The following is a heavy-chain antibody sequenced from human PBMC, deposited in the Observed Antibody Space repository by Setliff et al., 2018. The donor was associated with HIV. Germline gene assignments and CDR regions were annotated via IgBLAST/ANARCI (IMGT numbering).Heavy chain of an antibody. CDR3: VRGTLDF. Sequence: AGGSLRLSCEASGFTFSTYGMNWVRHAPGKGLEWVAQISSSGFPIYYADSVRCRFTASRDNGKNSLFMQMNSLRAEDTAVYYRVRGTLDFWGQGNLVTVSS. CDR2: ISSSGFPI. V-gene: IGHV3-48*01. J-gene: IGHJ4*02. CDR1: GFTFSTYG.